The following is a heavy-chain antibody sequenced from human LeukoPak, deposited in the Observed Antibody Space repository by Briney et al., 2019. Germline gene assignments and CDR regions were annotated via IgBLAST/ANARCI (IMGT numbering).Heavy chain of an antibody. CDR3: VRERIDNDYKA. D-gene: IGHD1-1*01. V-gene: IGHV3-53*01. Sequence: GGSLRLSCAASGFTVGSSRRMSWVRQAPGKGLEWVSTAYDDDNRNYADSVKGRFTISRDNAKNTLDLQMNSLRVEDTAVYFCVRERIDNDYKAWGRGVLVTVSS. J-gene: IGHJ5*02. CDR1: GFTVGSSR. CDR2: AYDDDNR.